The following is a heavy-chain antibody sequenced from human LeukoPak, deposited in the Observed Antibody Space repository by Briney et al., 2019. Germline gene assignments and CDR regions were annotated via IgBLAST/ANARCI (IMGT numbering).Heavy chain of an antibody. Sequence: SETLSLTCTVSGGSISDYYWSWIRQPAGKGLEWIGRIYASGSSNYNPSLNSRVTMSVDTSKNQFSLRLSSVTAADTAVYYCARRYYFDSSRAFDTWGQGTMVTVSS. V-gene: IGHV4-4*07. D-gene: IGHD3-22*01. CDR2: IYASGSS. J-gene: IGHJ3*02. CDR1: GGSISDYY. CDR3: ARRYYFDSSRAFDT.